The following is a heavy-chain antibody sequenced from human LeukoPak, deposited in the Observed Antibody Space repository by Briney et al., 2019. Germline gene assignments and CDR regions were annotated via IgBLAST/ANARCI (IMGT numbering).Heavy chain of an antibody. D-gene: IGHD3-9*01. CDR1: GGSFSGYY. V-gene: IGHV4-34*01. J-gene: IGHJ6*03. Sequence: SETLSLTCAVYGGSFSGYYWSWIRQPPGKGLEWIGEINHSGSTNYNPSLKSRVTISVDTSKNQFSLKLSSVTAADTAVYYCARGTPYYDILTGYYLYYYYYMDVWGKGTTVTVSS. CDR2: INHSGST. CDR3: ARGTPYYDILTGYYLYYYYYMDV.